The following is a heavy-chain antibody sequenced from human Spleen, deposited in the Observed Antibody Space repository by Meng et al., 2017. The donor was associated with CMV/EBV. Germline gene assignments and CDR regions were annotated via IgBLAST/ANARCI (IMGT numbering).Heavy chain of an antibody. CDR1: GFTFSSYG. CDR2: ISPGGNYV. J-gene: IGHJ4*02. Sequence: GGSLRLSCAASGFTFSSYGMNWVRQAPGKGLEWVSSISPGGNYVYYADSVKGRFTITRDNAKNSLSLQMNSLRADDTAVYYCARGGRGGSSSEIAYWGQGTLVTVSS. D-gene: IGHD6-13*01. CDR3: ARGGRGGSSSEIAY. V-gene: IGHV3-21*01.